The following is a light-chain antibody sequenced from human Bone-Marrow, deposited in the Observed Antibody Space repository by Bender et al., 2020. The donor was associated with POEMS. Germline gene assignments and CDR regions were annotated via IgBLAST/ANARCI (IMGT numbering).Light chain of an antibody. CDR1: NIGSKN. V-gene: IGLV3-21*04. CDR3: QVWDNGSDQWV. Sequence: SFVLTQPPSVSVARGETASIPCGGDNIGSKNVHWYQQRPGQAPVVVIYYDSDRPSGTPERFFGSNSGGTATLTISRVEAGDEADYYCQVWDNGSDQWVFGGGTKLTVL. J-gene: IGLJ3*02. CDR2: YDS.